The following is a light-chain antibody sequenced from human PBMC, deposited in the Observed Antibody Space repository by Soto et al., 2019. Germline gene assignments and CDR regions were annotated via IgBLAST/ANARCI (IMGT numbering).Light chain of an antibody. V-gene: IGKV3-20*01. J-gene: IGKJ1*01. CDR2: GAS. CDR1: QSLSSSLTSSF. Sequence: EIVLTQSPGTLSLSPGERATLSCRASQSLSSSLTSSFLAWYKQNPGQAPSLHVSGASSRATGIPDRFSASGSATDFSLTISRLELEDLAVDYCQQYVSSPRTFGLGTKVEVK. CDR3: QQYVSSPRT.